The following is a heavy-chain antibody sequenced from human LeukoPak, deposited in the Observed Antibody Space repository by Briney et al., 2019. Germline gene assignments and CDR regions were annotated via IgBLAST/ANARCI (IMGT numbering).Heavy chain of an antibody. CDR2: IYHSGST. CDR3: ARHRRGYCSGGSCSPNNWFDP. Sequence: SETLSLTCAVSGGSISSSNWWSWVRQPPGKGLEWIGEIYHSGSTNYNPSLKSRVTISVDKSKNQFSLKLSSVTAADTAVYYCARHRRGYCSGGSCSPNNWFDPWGQGTLVTVSS. D-gene: IGHD2-15*01. V-gene: IGHV4-4*02. J-gene: IGHJ5*02. CDR1: GGSISSSNW.